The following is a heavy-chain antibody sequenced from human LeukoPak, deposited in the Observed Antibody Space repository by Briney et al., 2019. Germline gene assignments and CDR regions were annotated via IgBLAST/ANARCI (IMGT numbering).Heavy chain of an antibody. CDR3: ATYRQVLLPFES. V-gene: IGHV3-21*04. CDR2: ISSSSSYI. CDR1: GFTFSNYS. Sequence: GGSLRLSCAASGFTFSNYSMNWVRQAPGKGLEWVSSISSSSSYIYYADSMKGRFTISRDNAKNSLYLQMNSLRAEDTAMYYCATYRQVLLPFESWGQGTLVTVSS. J-gene: IGHJ4*02. D-gene: IGHD2-8*02.